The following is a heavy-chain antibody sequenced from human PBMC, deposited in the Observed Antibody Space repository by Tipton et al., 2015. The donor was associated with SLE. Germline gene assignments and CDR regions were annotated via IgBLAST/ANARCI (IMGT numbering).Heavy chain of an antibody. CDR3: ARNWGYYYYYGMDV. CDR1: GFTFRTYG. Sequence: SLRLSCAASGFTFRTYGMHWVRQGPGKGLEWLAVIWFDGDRKYYADSVKGRFTISRDNSKNTVYLQMNSLRAEDTAVYYCARNWGYYYYYGMDVWGQGTTVTVSS. V-gene: IGHV3-33*01. J-gene: IGHJ6*02. D-gene: IGHD7-27*01. CDR2: IWFDGDRK.